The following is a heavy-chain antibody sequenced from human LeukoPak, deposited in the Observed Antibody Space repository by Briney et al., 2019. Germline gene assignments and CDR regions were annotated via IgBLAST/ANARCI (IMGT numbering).Heavy chain of an antibody. V-gene: IGHV4-39*01. Sequence: SETLSLTCTVSGGSISSSTSYWAWSRQPPGKGLEWIGSVYYSATTYYNPSLKSRVTISVDTSKNPFSLNLSSVTAADTAVFYCARQHAPPGAFDIWGQGTMVTVSS. CDR2: VYYSATT. CDR1: GGSISSSTSY. J-gene: IGHJ3*02. CDR3: ARQHAPPGAFDI.